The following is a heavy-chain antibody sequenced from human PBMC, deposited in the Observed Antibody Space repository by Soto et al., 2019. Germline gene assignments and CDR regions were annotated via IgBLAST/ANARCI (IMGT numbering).Heavy chain of an antibody. Sequence: SETLSLTCTVSGGSISSGGYYWSWIRQHPGKGLEWIGYINYSGSTYYNPSLKSRVTISVDTSKNQFSLKLSSVTAADTAVYYCARGSNFLDYYYYGMDVWGQGTTVTVSS. J-gene: IGHJ6*02. CDR1: GGSISSGGYY. CDR2: INYSGST. V-gene: IGHV4-31*03. CDR3: ARGSNFLDYYYYGMDV. D-gene: IGHD4-4*01.